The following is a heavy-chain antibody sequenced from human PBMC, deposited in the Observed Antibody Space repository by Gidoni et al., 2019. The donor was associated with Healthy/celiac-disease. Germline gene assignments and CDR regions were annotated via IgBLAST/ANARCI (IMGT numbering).Heavy chain of an antibody. CDR1: GGSISSGGYY. D-gene: IGHD4-4*01. CDR3: AREVNFSNYDYPPYYYYGMDV. J-gene: IGHJ6*02. Sequence: QVQLQESGPGLVKPSQTLSLTCTVSGGSISSGGYYWSWIRPHPGKGLEWIGYIYYSGSTYYNTSLKSRVTISVDTSKNQFSLKLSSVTAADTAVYYCAREVNFSNYDYPPYYYYGMDVWGQGTTVTVSS. CDR2: IYYSGST. V-gene: IGHV4-31*03.